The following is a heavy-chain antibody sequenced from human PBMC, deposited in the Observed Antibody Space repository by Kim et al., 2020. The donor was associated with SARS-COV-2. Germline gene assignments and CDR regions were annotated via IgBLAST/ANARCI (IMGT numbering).Heavy chain of an antibody. Sequence: SETLSLTCTVSGGSISSYYWSWIRQPPGKGLEWIGYIYYTGSTNYNPSLKSRVTISVDTSKIQFSLKLSSVTAADTAVYYCARLLKAYYYGVDVWGQGTTVTVSS. J-gene: IGHJ6*02. V-gene: IGHV4-59*08. CDR2: IYYTGST. CDR3: ARLLKAYYYGVDV. CDR1: GGSISSYY.